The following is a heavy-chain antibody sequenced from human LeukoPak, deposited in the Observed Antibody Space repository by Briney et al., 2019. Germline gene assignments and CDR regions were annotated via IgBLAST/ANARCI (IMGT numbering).Heavy chain of an antibody. Sequence: SETLSLTCAVYGGSFSGYYWSWIRQPPGKGLEWIEEINHSGSTNYNPSLKSRVTISVDTSKNQFSLKLSSVTAADTAVYYCARGRSRFLEWLSISPGYYYYMDVWGKGTTVTVSS. CDR3: ARGRSRFLEWLSISPGYYYYMDV. CDR2: INHSGST. D-gene: IGHD3-3*01. J-gene: IGHJ6*03. CDR1: GGSFSGYY. V-gene: IGHV4-34*01.